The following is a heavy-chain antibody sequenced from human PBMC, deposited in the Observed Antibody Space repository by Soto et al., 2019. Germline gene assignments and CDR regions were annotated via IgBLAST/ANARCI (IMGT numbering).Heavy chain of an antibody. V-gene: IGHV3-23*01. Sequence: VGSLRLSCAASGFTFNDYALSWVRQAPGKGLEWVSTISGGDTYYADFVKGRFTISRDISKNTLYLQMDGLRAEDTAIYYCTKDRETAWFPDFWGQGALVTVSS. D-gene: IGHD3-10*01. CDR1: GFTFNDYA. J-gene: IGHJ4*02. CDR3: TKDRETAWFPDF. CDR2: ISGGDT.